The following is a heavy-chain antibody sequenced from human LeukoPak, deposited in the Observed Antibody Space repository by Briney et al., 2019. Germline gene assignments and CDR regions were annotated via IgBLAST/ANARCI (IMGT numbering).Heavy chain of an antibody. CDR3: ARDLEGSSWYYGY. J-gene: IGHJ4*02. CDR2: ISSSSSYI. V-gene: IGHV3-21*01. D-gene: IGHD6-13*01. CDR1: GFTFSSYS. Sequence: GRSPRLSCAASGFTFSSYSVNSVPHAPGKRLEWVSYISSSSSYIYYADSVKGRFTISRDNAKNSLYLQMNSLRAEDTAVYYCARDLEGSSWYYGYWGQGTLVTVSS.